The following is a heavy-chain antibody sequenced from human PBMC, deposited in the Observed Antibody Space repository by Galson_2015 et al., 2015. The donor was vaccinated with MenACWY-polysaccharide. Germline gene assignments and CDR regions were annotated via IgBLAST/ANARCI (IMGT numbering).Heavy chain of an antibody. Sequence: ASGYTFTGYYMHWVRQPPGQGLEWMGWMNPNSGNTGYAQKFQGRVTMTRNTSISTAYMELSSLRSEDTAVYYCARGYLAYCGGDCYLYNWFDPWGQGTLVTVSS. CDR2: MNPNSGNT. CDR1: GYTFTGYY. D-gene: IGHD2-21*02. CDR3: ARGYLAYCGGDCYLYNWFDP. J-gene: IGHJ5*02. V-gene: IGHV1-8*02.